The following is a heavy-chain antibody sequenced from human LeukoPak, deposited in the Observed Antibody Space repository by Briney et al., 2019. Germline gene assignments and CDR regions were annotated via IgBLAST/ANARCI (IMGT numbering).Heavy chain of an antibody. D-gene: IGHD1-1*01. CDR1: GFTFSSYA. J-gene: IGHJ6*02. CDR3: VNEVGTYYYGMGV. CDR2: ISSNGGST. Sequence: GGSLRLSCSASGFTFSSYAMHWVRQAPGKGLGYVSAISSNGGSTYYADSVKGRFTISRDNSKNTLYLQMSSLRAEDTAVYYCVNEVGTYYYGMGVWGQGTTVTVSS. V-gene: IGHV3-64D*06.